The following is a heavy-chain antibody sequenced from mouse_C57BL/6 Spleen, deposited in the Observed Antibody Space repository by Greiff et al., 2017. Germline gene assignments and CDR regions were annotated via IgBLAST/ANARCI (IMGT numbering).Heavy chain of an antibody. CDR3: ARDGYYSFDY. CDR2: ISYDGSN. V-gene: IGHV3-6*01. D-gene: IGHD2-3*01. CDR1: GYSITSGYY. Sequence: EVQLVESGPGLVKPSQSLSLTCSVTGYSITSGYYWNWIRQFPGNKLEWMGYISYDGSNNYNPSLKNRIPITRDTSKNQFFLKLNSVTTEDTATYYCARDGYYSFDYWGQGTTLTVSS. J-gene: IGHJ2*01.